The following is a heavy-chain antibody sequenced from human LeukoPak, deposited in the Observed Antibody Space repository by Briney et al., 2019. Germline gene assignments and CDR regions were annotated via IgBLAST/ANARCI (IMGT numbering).Heavy chain of an antibody. D-gene: IGHD6-13*01. Sequence: PSETLSLTCAVYGGSFSGYYWSWIRQPPGKGLEWIGEINHSGSTNYNPSLKSRVTISVDTSKNQFSLKLSSVTAADTAVYYCARPGRIAAAANWFDPWGQGTLVTVSS. V-gene: IGHV4-34*01. CDR1: GGSFSGYY. CDR2: INHSGST. J-gene: IGHJ5*02. CDR3: ARPGRIAAAANWFDP.